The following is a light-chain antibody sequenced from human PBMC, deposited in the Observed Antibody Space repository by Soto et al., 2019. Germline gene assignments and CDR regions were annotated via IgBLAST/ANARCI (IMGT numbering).Light chain of an antibody. V-gene: IGLV2-23*01. CDR2: EGS. CDR3: CSYAGSRTFV. Sequence: QSALTQPASVSGSPEQSITISCTGTSSDVGAYNLVSWYQQHPGKAPKLIIYEGSKRPSGISHRFSGSKSDNTASLTISGLRAEDEAHDHCCSYAGSRTFVFGGRTKLTVL. J-gene: IGLJ3*02. CDR1: SSDVGAYNL.